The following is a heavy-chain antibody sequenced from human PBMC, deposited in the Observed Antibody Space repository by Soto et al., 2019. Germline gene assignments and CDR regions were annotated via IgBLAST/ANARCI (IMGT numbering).Heavy chain of an antibody. J-gene: IGHJ1*01. CDR3: ARDLRPGFWGGEEYFQH. Sequence: QVPLVQSGAEVKKPGASVKVSCKASGYTFTSYGISWVRQAPGQGLEWMGWISAYNGNTNYAQKLQGRVTMTTDTSTSTAYMELRSLRSDDTAVYYCARDLRPGFWGGEEYFQHWGQGTLVTVSS. D-gene: IGHD3-3*01. V-gene: IGHV1-18*04. CDR2: ISAYNGNT. CDR1: GYTFTSYG.